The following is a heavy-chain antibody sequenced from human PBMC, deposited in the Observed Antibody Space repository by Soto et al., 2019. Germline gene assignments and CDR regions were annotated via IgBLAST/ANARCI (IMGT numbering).Heavy chain of an antibody. J-gene: IGHJ5*02. Sequence: QVQLVQSGAEVKKPGASVKVSCKASGSTFTSYDINWVRQATGQGLEYLGWMNPNSGDTAYVQEFQGRLTMTWDTSITTAYMERSDLRSEDTALYFCARGVKYGAYSRWVDPWGQGTLVTVSS. CDR2: MNPNSGDT. V-gene: IGHV1-8*01. CDR1: GSTFTSYD. CDR3: ARGVKYGAYSRWVDP. D-gene: IGHD4-17*01.